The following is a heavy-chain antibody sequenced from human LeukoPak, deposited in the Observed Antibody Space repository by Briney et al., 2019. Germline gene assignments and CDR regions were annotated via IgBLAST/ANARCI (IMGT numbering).Heavy chain of an antibody. CDR3: AKWTFGELLYFDY. CDR1: AFTFSSYG. Sequence: GGSVRLSCAASAFTFSSYGMHWVRQAPGKGLEWVAFIRYDGSNKYYADSVKGRFTISRDNSKNTLYLQMNSLRAEDTAVYYCAKWTFGELLYFDYWGQGTLVTVSS. D-gene: IGHD3-10*01. CDR2: IRYDGSNK. V-gene: IGHV3-30*02. J-gene: IGHJ4*02.